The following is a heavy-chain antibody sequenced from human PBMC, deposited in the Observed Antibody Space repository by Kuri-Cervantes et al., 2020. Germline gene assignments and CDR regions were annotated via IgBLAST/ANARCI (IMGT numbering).Heavy chain of an antibody. D-gene: IGHD1-26*01. CDR1: GGSFSGYY. Sequence: ESLKISCAVYGGSFSGYYWSWIRQPPGKGLEWIGEINHSGSTNYNPSLKSRVTISVDTSKNQFSLKLSSVTAADTTVYYCARPRGWGELWAFDIWGQGTMVTVSS. CDR3: ARPRGWGELWAFDI. CDR2: INHSGST. V-gene: IGHV4-34*01. J-gene: IGHJ3*02.